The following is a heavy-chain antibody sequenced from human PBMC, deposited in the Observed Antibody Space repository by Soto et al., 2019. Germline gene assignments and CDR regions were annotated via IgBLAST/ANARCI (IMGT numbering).Heavy chain of an antibody. D-gene: IGHD3-10*01. CDR1: EFSFTSYR. V-gene: IGHV5-51*01. CDR2: IYPRDSDT. J-gene: IGHJ3*02. CDR3: ERTGVDDDFDI. Sequence: GGSLKVSFRASEFSFTSYRIALGLQVPGNGLECVWIIYPRDSDTRYNPSFQGQVTISVGESINTAYLQWRRMKTQHNEMYYCERTGVDDDFDIWGPGTMVTVSS.